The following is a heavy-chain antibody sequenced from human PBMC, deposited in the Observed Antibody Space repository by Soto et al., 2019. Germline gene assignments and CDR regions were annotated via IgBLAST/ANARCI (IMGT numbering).Heavy chain of an antibody. CDR3: ARERRNEVEMATNDAFDI. D-gene: IGHD1-1*01. CDR2: ISSSSSYI. CDR1: GFTFSSYS. Sequence: GGSLRLSCAASGFTFSSYSMNWVRQAPGKGLEWVSFISSSSSYIYYADSVKGRFTISRDNAKNSLYLQMNSLRAEDTAVYYCARERRNEVEMATNDAFDIWGQGTMVTVSS. V-gene: IGHV3-21*01. J-gene: IGHJ3*02.